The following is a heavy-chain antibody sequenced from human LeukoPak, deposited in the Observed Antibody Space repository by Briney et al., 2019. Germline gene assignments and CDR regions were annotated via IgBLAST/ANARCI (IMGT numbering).Heavy chain of an antibody. Sequence: SETLSLTCTVSGGSINSYYWSWIRQPPGKGLEWIGYIYYTGSTHYNPSLKSRVTISIDTSKNQFSLNLRSVTAVDTAVYYCANSSRPHWFDPWGQGTLVTVSS. CDR1: GGSINSYY. J-gene: IGHJ5*02. CDR3: ANSSRPHWFDP. D-gene: IGHD6-13*01. CDR2: IYYTGST. V-gene: IGHV4-59*01.